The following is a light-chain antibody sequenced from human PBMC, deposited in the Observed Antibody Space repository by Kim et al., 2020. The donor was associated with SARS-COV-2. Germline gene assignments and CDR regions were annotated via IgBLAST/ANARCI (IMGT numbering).Light chain of an antibody. Sequence: SASVRDRVTITGWASQGISSYLAWYQQKPEKGPKRLIYAAATLQSGVPSRFSGSGSGTEFTLPISSLQPEDFATYYCQQLNSYPTFGGGTKVDIK. CDR2: AAA. CDR3: QQLNSYPT. V-gene: IGKV1-9*01. J-gene: IGKJ4*01. CDR1: QGISSY.